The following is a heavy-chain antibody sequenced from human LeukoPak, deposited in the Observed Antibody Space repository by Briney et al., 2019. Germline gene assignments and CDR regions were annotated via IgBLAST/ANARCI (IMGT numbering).Heavy chain of an antibody. CDR1: GGSISSSSYY. V-gene: IGHV4-39*01. D-gene: IGHD1-26*01. J-gene: IGHJ4*02. Sequence: SETLSLTCTVSGGSISSSSYYWGWIRQPPGKGLEWVGSIYYSGSTYYNPSLKSRVTISVDTSKNQFSLKLSSVTAADTAVYYCASTVGAMGYFDYWGQGTLVTVSS. CDR3: ASTVGAMGYFDY. CDR2: IYYSGST.